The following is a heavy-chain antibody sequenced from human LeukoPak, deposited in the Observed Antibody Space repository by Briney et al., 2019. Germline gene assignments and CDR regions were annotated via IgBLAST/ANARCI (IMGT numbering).Heavy chain of an antibody. Sequence: SETLSLTCTVSGGSISSYYWSWIRQPPGKGLEWIGYIYYSGSTNYNPSLKSRVTISVDTSKNQFSLKLSSVTAADTAVYYCARDDAYGSGSHDYWGQGTLVTVSS. J-gene: IGHJ4*02. CDR1: GGSISSYY. CDR2: IYYSGST. V-gene: IGHV4-59*01. CDR3: ARDDAYGSGSHDY. D-gene: IGHD3-10*01.